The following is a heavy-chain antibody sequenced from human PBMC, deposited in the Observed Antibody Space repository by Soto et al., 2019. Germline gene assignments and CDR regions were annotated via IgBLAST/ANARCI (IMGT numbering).Heavy chain of an antibody. Sequence: GSLRLSCAASGFTFSSYAMSWVRQAPGKGLEWVSAISGSGGSTYYADSVKGRFTISRDNSKNTLYLQMNSLRAEETAVYYCAKDKDFWSGFDYWGQGTLVTVSS. CDR1: GFTFSSYA. D-gene: IGHD3-3*01. V-gene: IGHV3-23*01. CDR3: AKDKDFWSGFDY. CDR2: ISGSGGST. J-gene: IGHJ4*02.